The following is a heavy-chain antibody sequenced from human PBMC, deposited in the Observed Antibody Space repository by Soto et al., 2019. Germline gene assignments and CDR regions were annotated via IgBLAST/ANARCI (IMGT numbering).Heavy chain of an antibody. CDR3: ARRDRYCSGSSCPNFDY. CDR2: IYAGDSDT. D-gene: IGHD2-15*01. V-gene: IGHV5-51*01. CDR1: GYSFTNYW. J-gene: IGHJ4*02. Sequence: GQSLKISCKGSGYSFTNYWIGSVRQMPGKGLEWMGIIYAGDSDTRYSPSFQGQVTISVDKSISTAYLQWSSLKASDTAMYYCARRDRYCSGSSCPNFDYWGQGTLVTVSS.